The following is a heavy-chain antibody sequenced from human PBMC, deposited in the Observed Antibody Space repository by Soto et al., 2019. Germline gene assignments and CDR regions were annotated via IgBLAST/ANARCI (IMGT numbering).Heavy chain of an antibody. CDR3: ARAKGKQQLARGYYYGMDV. D-gene: IGHD6-13*01. CDR2: TNHSGST. Sequence: SETLSLTCAVYGGSFSGYYWSWIRQPPGKGLEWIGETNHSGSTNYNPSLKSRVTISVDTSKNQFSLKLSSVTAADTAVYYCARAKGKQQLARGYYYGMDVWGQGTTVTVS. J-gene: IGHJ6*02. CDR1: GGSFSGYY. V-gene: IGHV4-34*01.